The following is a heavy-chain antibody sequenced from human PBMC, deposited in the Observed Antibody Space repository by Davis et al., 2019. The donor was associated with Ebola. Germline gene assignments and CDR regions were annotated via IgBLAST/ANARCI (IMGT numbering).Heavy chain of an antibody. CDR3: ARDTPGYYDSSGYPDY. V-gene: IGHV1-46*01. CDR1: GYTFTSYY. D-gene: IGHD3-22*01. J-gene: IGHJ4*02. Sequence: ASVKVSCKASGYTFTSYYMHWVRQAPGQGLEWMGIINPNSGSTSYAQKFQGRVTMTRATSTRTVYMDLSSLRSEDTAVYYCARDTPGYYDSSGYPDYWGQGTLVTVSS. CDR2: INPNSGST.